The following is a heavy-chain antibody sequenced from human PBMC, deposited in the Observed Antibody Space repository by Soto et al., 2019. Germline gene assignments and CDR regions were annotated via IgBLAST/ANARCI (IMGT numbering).Heavy chain of an antibody. D-gene: IGHD5-18*01. Sequence: EASVKVSCKASGYTFTGYYMHWVRQAPGQGLEWMGWINPNSGGTNYAQKFQGRVTMTRDTSISTAYMELSRLRSDDTAVYYCARDKVGYSYGYYYYYGMDVWGQGTTVTVSS. CDR1: GYTFTGYY. CDR3: ARDKVGYSYGYYYYYGMDV. V-gene: IGHV1-2*02. J-gene: IGHJ6*02. CDR2: INPNSGGT.